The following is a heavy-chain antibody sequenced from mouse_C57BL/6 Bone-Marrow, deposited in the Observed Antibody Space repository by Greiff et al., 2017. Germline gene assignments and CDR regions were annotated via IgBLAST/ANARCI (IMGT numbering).Heavy chain of an antibody. J-gene: IGHJ2*01. Sequence: VQLQQSGPGLVQPSQSLSITCTVSGFSLTSYGVHWVRQSPGKGLEWLGVIWSGGSTDYNAAFISRLSISKDNSKSQVFFKMNSPQADDTAIYYCARRAGSSLYFDYWGQGTTLTVSS. D-gene: IGHD1-1*01. CDR3: ARRAGSSLYFDY. CDR1: GFSLTSYG. V-gene: IGHV2-2*01. CDR2: IWSGGST.